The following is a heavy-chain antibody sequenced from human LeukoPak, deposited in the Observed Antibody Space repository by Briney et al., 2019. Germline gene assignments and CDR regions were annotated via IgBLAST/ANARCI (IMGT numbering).Heavy chain of an antibody. D-gene: IGHD1-14*01. J-gene: IGHJ4*02. CDR3: ARGGGRRGFDY. Sequence: PSETLSLTCTVSGGSISDGGYYWSWIRQPPGKGLEWIGYIYDSGTTYYSPALQSRVTISVDTSYNKFSLKLKSLTAADTAVYYCARGGGRRGFDYWGQGTLVTVSS. CDR2: IYDSGTT. V-gene: IGHV4-31*03. CDR1: GGSISDGGYY.